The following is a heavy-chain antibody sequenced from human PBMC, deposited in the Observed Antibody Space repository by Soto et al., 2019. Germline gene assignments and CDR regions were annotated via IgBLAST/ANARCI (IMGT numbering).Heavy chain of an antibody. CDR3: ARVLAVAENIDY. CDR1: GFTFSSYA. Sequence: GGSLRLSCAASGFTFSSYAMSWVRQAPGKGLEWVSAISGSGGSTYYADSVKGRFTISRDNSKNTLYLQMNSLRSEDTAVYYCARVLAVAENIDYWGQGTLVTVSS. J-gene: IGHJ4*02. V-gene: IGHV3-23*01. D-gene: IGHD6-19*01. CDR2: ISGSGGST.